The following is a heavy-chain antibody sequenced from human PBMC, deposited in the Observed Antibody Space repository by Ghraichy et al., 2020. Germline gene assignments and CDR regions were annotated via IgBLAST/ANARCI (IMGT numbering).Heavy chain of an antibody. CDR3: ARGPGGGSGNQHDRSQYYYYYGMDV. Sequence: LSLTCAASGFTFSDYYMSWIRQAPGKGLEWVSYISSSGSTIYYADSVKGRFTISRDNAKNSLYLQMNSLRAEDTAVYYCARGPGGGSGNQHDRSQYYYYYGMDVWGQGTTVTVSS. V-gene: IGHV3-11*01. J-gene: IGHJ6*02. CDR2: ISSSGSTI. CDR1: GFTFSDYY. D-gene: IGHD2-15*01.